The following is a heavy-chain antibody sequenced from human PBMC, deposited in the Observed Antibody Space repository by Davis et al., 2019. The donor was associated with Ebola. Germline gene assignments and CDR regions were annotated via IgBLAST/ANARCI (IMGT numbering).Heavy chain of an antibody. D-gene: IGHD2-15*01. CDR2: ISGSGGST. Sequence: GESLKISCAASGFSITTYAMTWVRQAPGKGLEWVSAISGSGGSTYYADSVKGRFTVSRDNSENTLYLQMNSLRAEDTAVYYCAKADCSGGSCYGMDVWGQGTTVTVSS. J-gene: IGHJ6*02. CDR1: GFSITTYA. V-gene: IGHV3-23*01. CDR3: AKADCSGGSCYGMDV.